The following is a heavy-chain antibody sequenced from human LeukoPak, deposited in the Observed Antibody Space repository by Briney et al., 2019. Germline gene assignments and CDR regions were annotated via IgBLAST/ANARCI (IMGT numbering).Heavy chain of an antibody. CDR1: GFSFSSYT. V-gene: IGHV3-21*01. D-gene: IGHD5-18*01. CDR2: ISSGSGYI. J-gene: IGHJ4*02. CDR3: ASSLRGYRQGFDY. Sequence: GGSLRLSCAASGFSFSSYTMNWVRQAPGKGLEWVSSISSGSGYIYYIDSLKGRFTISRDNAKNSLYLQMNSLRAEDTAVYYCASSLRGYRQGFDYWGQGTLVTVSS.